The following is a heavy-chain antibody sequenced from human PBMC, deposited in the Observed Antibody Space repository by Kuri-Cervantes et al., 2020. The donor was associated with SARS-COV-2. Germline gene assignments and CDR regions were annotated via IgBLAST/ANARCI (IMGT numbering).Heavy chain of an antibody. V-gene: IGHV3-49*04. Sequence: GESLKISCTASGFTFGDYAMSWVRQAPGKGLEWVGFIRSKAYGGTTEYAASAKGRFTISRDDSKSIAYLQMNSLKTEDTAVYYCTKDDFWSGYSDYWGQGILVTVSS. D-gene: IGHD3-3*01. CDR2: IRSKAYGGTT. J-gene: IGHJ4*02. CDR3: TKDDFWSGYSDY. CDR1: GFTFGDYA.